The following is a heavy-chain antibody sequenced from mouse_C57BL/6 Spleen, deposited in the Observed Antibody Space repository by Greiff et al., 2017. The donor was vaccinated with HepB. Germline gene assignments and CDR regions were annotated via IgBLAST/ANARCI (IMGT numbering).Heavy chain of an antibody. V-gene: IGHV1-69*01. Sequence: VQLQQPGAELVMPGASVKLSCKASGYTFTSYWMHWVKQRPGQGLEWIGEIDPSDSYTNYNQKFKGKSTLTVDKSSSTAYMQLSSLTSEDSAVYYCARSGFYYGYDGGMDYWGQGTSVTVSS. CDR1: GYTFTSYW. J-gene: IGHJ4*01. D-gene: IGHD2-2*01. CDR2: IDPSDSYT. CDR3: ARSGFYYGYDGGMDY.